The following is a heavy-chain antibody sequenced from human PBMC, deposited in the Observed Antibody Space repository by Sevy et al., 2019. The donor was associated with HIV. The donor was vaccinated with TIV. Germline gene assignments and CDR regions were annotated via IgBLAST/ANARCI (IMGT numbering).Heavy chain of an antibody. Sequence: SETLSLTCTVSGGSISSGDYYWSWIRQPPGKGLEWIGYIYYSGSTYYNPSLKSRVTISVDTSKNQFSLKLSSGTAADTAVYYCARVPLTYYYDSSGYFLSAFDIWGQGTMVTVSS. D-gene: IGHD3-22*01. CDR3: ARVPLTYYYDSSGYFLSAFDI. J-gene: IGHJ3*02. CDR1: GGSISSGDYY. V-gene: IGHV4-30-4*01. CDR2: IYYSGST.